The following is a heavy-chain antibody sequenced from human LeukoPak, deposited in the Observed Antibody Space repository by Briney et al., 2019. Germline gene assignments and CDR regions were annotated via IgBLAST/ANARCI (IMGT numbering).Heavy chain of an antibody. Sequence: GASVKVSCKASGYTFTSYAMNWVRQAPGQGLEWMGWINTNTGNPTYAQGFTGRFVFSLDTSVSTAYLQISSLKAEDTAVYYCARVFGYYDSSGYSHDAFDIWGQGTMVTVSS. J-gene: IGHJ3*02. CDR3: ARVFGYYDSSGYSHDAFDI. D-gene: IGHD3-22*01. CDR1: GYTFTSYA. CDR2: INTNTGNP. V-gene: IGHV7-4-1*02.